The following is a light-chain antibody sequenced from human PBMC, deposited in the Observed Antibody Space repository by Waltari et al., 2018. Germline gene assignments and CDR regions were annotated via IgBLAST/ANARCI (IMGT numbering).Light chain of an antibody. Sequence: DIVLAQTPVSLSVTPGQPASISCTSTQSLLHSDGRTYLYWFLQKPGQSPQPLIYEVCNRYSGVPDRFSGSGSGTDFTLKISRVEAEDVGVYYCMQSIQLPFTFGPGTKVDIK. CDR2: EVC. CDR1: QSLLHSDGRTY. J-gene: IGKJ3*01. V-gene: IGKV2D-29*02. CDR3: MQSIQLPFT.